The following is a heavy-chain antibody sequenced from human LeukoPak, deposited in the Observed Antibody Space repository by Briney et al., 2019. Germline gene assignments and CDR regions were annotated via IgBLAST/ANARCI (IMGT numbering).Heavy chain of an antibody. V-gene: IGHV4-4*02. Sequence: PSETLSLTCAVSGGSISSSNWWSWVRQPPGKGLEWIGEIYHSGSTNYNPSLESRVTISVDKSKNQFSLKLSSVTAADTAVYYCARGLFIGRFDYWGQGTLVTVSS. CDR3: ARGLFIGRFDY. CDR1: GGSISSSNW. J-gene: IGHJ4*02. CDR2: IYHSGST. D-gene: IGHD3-16*02.